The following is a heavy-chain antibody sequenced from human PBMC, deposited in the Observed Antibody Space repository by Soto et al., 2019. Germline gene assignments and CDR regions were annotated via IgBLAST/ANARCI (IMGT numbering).Heavy chain of an antibody. Sequence: ESGGGVVQPGRSLRLSCAASGFTFSSYGMHWVRQAPGKGLEWVAVIWYDGSNKYYADSVKGRFTISRDNSKNTLYLQMNSLRAEDTAVYYCARDSPNVPYCSSTSCYPYWYFDLWGRGTLVTVSS. J-gene: IGHJ2*01. V-gene: IGHV3-33*01. CDR2: IWYDGSNK. CDR3: ARDSPNVPYCSSTSCYPYWYFDL. D-gene: IGHD2-2*01. CDR1: GFTFSSYG.